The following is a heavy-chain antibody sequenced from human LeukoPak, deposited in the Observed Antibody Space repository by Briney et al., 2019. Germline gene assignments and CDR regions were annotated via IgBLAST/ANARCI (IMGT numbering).Heavy chain of an antibody. V-gene: IGHV3-30*02. Sequence: GGSLRLSCAASGFTFSSYGMHWVRRAPGKGLEWVAFIRSDGSTKYYADSVKGRFALSRDNSKHTLYLQIDSLRAEDTAVYYCARTHSSSWGITDYWGQGTLVTVSS. J-gene: IGHJ4*02. CDR3: ARTHSSSWGITDY. CDR1: GFTFSSYG. CDR2: IRSDGSTK. D-gene: IGHD3-22*01.